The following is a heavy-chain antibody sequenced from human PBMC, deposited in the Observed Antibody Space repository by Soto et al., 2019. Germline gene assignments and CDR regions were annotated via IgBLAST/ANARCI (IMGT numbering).Heavy chain of an antibody. J-gene: IGHJ4*02. CDR1: GFTFSSNS. CDR2: IRSSSSTI. Sequence: GGSLRLSCAASGFTFSSNSMNWVRQAPGKGLEWVSYIRSSSSTIYYADSVKGRFTISRDNVKNSLYLQMNSLRDADTAVYYCASSGSGSYHFDYWGQGTLVTVSS. V-gene: IGHV3-48*02. CDR3: ASSGSGSYHFDY. D-gene: IGHD3-10*01.